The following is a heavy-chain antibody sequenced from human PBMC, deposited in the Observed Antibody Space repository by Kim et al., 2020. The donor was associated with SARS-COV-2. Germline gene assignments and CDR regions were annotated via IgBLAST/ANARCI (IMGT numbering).Heavy chain of an antibody. V-gene: IGHV3-30*04. CDR2: ISYDGSNK. CDR1: GFTFSSYA. J-gene: IGHJ4*02. D-gene: IGHD6-19*01. CDR3: ASKGSGSGWYYFDY. Sequence: GGSLRLSCAASGFTFSSYAMHWVRQAPGKGLEWVAVISYDGSNKYYADSVKGRFTISRDNSKNTLYLQMNSLRAEDTAVYYCASKGSGSGWYYFDYWGQGTLVTVSS.